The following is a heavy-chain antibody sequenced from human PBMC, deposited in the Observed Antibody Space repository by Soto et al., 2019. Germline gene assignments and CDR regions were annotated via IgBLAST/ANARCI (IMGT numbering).Heavy chain of an antibody. D-gene: IGHD6-19*01. CDR3: ARDTRGQWLSNMGIDY. Sequence: GGSLRLSCAASGFTFSSYGMHWVRQAPGKGLEWVAVIWYDGSNKYYADSVKGRFTISRDNSKNTLYLQMNSLRAEDTAVYYCARDTRGQWLSNMGIDYWGQGTLVTVSS. J-gene: IGHJ4*02. V-gene: IGHV3-33*01. CDR2: IWYDGSNK. CDR1: GFTFSSYG.